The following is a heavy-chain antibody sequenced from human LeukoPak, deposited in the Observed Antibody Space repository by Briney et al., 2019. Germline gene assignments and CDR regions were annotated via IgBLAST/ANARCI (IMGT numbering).Heavy chain of an antibody. CDR3: ARGTVGAKY. V-gene: IGHV3-48*04. CDR2: ISSGATTT. J-gene: IGHJ4*02. D-gene: IGHD1-26*01. CDR1: GFALNSYS. Sequence: GGSLRLSCAAPGFALNSYSLSWVRQAPGKGLEWISYISSGATTTYYADSVKGRFTISRDNAKNSLYLQMNSLRVEDTAVYYCARGTVGAKYWGQGTLVIVSS.